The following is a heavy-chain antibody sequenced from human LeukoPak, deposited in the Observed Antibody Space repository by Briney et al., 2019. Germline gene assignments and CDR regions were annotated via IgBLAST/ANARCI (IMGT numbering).Heavy chain of an antibody. CDR1: GFTFSSYW. J-gene: IGHJ3*02. CDR2: INSDGSST. D-gene: IGHD3-22*01. Sequence: GGSLRLSCAASGFTFSSYWMHWVRQAPGKGLVWVSRINSDGSSTSYADSVKGRFTISRDNAKNTPYLQMNSLRAEDTAVYYCARDDYYDSSGYWNDAFDIWGQGTMVTVSS. CDR3: ARDDYYDSSGYWNDAFDI. V-gene: IGHV3-74*01.